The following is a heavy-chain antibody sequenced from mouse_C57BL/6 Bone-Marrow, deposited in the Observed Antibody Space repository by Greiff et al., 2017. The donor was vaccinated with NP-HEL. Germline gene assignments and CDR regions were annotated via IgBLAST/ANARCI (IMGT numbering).Heavy chain of an antibody. Sequence: VQLQQPGAELVMPGASVKLSCKASGYTFPSYWMHWVKQRPGQGLEWIGEINPSDSYTTSNQKFKGKSTLTVDKSSSTAYMQLSSLTSEDSAVYYCAREGFHYYAMDYWGQGTSVTVSS. CDR3: AREGFHYYAMDY. J-gene: IGHJ4*01. V-gene: IGHV1-69*01. CDR2: INPSDSYT. CDR1: GYTFPSYW.